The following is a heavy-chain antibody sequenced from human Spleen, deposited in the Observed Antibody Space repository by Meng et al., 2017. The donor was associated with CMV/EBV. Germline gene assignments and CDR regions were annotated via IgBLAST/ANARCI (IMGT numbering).Heavy chain of an antibody. J-gene: IGHJ4*02. V-gene: IGHV3-74*01. CDR3: ARGVYSSSWFIDY. Sequence: CADSGFTFSSYWMHWVRQAPGKGLVWVSRINSDGSSTSYADSVKGRFTISRDNAKNTLYLQMNSLRAEDTAVYYCARGVYSSSWFIDYWGQGTLVTVSS. CDR2: INSDGSST. CDR1: GFTFSSYW. D-gene: IGHD6-13*01.